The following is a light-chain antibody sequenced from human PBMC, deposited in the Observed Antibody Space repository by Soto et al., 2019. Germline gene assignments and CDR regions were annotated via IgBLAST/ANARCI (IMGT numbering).Light chain of an antibody. V-gene: IGKV1-33*01. CDR1: QDISNY. CDR3: QQYDNLPLT. Sequence: DIQMTQSPSSLSASVGDRVTITCQASQDISNYLNWYQQKTGKAPKLLIYDASNLETGVPSRFSGRGSGTDFTFTISSLQPEDIATYYCQQYDNLPLTFGEGNKLEIK. J-gene: IGKJ2*01. CDR2: DAS.